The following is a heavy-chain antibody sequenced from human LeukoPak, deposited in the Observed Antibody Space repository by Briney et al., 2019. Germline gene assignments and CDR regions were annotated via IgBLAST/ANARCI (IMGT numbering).Heavy chain of an antibody. D-gene: IGHD6-19*01. CDR2: IKVDGSDT. CDR1: GLTVSSNY. J-gene: IGHJ4*02. V-gene: IGHV3-7*01. CDR3: ARDHLAGWALEY. Sequence: AGGSLRLSCVASGLTVSSNYMSWVRQAPGKGLEWLASIKVDGSDTYYDDSVKGRFIISRDNAKNSLYLQLNSLRADDTAVYYCARDHLAGWALEYWGQGTLVTVSP.